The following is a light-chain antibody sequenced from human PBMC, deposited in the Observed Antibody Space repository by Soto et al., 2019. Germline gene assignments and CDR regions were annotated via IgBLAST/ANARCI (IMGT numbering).Light chain of an antibody. CDR2: GAI. CDR1: QNIRSNY. J-gene: IGKJ1*01. V-gene: IGKV3-20*01. Sequence: DIVLRQSPGTLSLSPGQRATLSCRASQNIRSNYIAWFQQKPGQPPRLLIYGAINRATGIPARFSGSGSGTEFTLTISSLEPEDFVVYYCQQYNSPPLTFGPGTKVEIK. CDR3: QQYNSPPLT.